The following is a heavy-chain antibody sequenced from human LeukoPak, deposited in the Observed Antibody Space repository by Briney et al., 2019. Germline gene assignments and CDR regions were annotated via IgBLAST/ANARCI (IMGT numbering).Heavy chain of an antibody. CDR2: IPYDGTNK. CDR1: GFTFSNYA. J-gene: IGHJ3*02. Sequence: GGSLRLSCAASGFTFSNYAMHWVRQAPGKGLEWMTVIPYDGTNKYYADSVKGRFTISRDNSKNTLYLQVNSLRAEDTAVYYCARDQNAFDIWGQGTLVTVSS. CDR3: ARDQNAFDI. V-gene: IGHV3-30*04.